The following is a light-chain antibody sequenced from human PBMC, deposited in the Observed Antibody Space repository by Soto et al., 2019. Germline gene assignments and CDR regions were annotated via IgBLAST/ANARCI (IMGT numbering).Light chain of an antibody. J-gene: IGLJ2*01. CDR3: AAWDDSLNGVV. CDR2: NDN. Sequence: QSVLTQPPSATGTPGQRVTISCSGTSYNIGSNTVSWYQQLPGTAPKPLISNDNQRPSGVPDRFSGSKSGTSASLAISGLQSEDEADYYCAAWDDSLNGVVFGGGTQLTVL. V-gene: IGLV1-44*01. CDR1: SYNIGSNT.